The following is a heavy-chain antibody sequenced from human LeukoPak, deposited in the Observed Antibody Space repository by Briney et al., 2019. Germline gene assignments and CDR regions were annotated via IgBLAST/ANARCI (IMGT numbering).Heavy chain of an antibody. J-gene: IGHJ3*02. CDR3: ARDMGGNSFGI. Sequence: GGSLRLSCAASGFTVSSNYMSWVRQAPGKGLEWVSVIYSGGSTYYADSVKGRFTISRDNSKNTLYLQMNSLRAEDTAVYYCARDMGGNSFGIWGQGTMVTVSS. D-gene: IGHD3-16*01. CDR2: IYSGGST. V-gene: IGHV3-66*01. CDR1: GFTVSSNY.